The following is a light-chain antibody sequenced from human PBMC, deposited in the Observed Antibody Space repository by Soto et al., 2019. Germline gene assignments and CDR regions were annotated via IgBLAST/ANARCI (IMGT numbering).Light chain of an antibody. CDR1: STYVGVYYY. Sequence: QSALTQPASVSGSPGQSITISCTGTSTYVGVYYYLSWFQQHPGKAPKLMIYDVTKRPSGVSNRFSGSMSGNTASLTISGLQAEDEADYYCGSYTSSTPYVFGTGTKLTVL. CDR2: DVT. J-gene: IGLJ1*01. V-gene: IGLV2-14*03. CDR3: GSYTSSTPYV.